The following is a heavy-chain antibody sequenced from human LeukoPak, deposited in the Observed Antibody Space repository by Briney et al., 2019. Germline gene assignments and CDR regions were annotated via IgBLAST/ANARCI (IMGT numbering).Heavy chain of an antibody. D-gene: IGHD1-26*01. J-gene: IGHJ4*02. CDR1: GGSISSYY. CDR3: ARHVRGGSYYGY. Sequence: SETLSLTCTVSGGSISSYYWSWIRQPPGKGLEWIGYIYYSGSTNYNPSLKSRVTISVDTSKNQFSLKLSSVTAADTAVYYCARHVRGGSYYGYWGQGTLVTVSS. CDR2: IYYSGST. V-gene: IGHV4-59*08.